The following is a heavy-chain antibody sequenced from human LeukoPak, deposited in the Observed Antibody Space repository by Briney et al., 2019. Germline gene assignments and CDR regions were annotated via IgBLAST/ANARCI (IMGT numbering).Heavy chain of an antibody. CDR3: ATDIVVATK. D-gene: IGHD2-15*01. CDR1: GFTFSSYA. V-gene: IGHV3-7*01. CDR2: IKQDGSEK. Sequence: GGSLRLSCAASGFTFSSYAMSWVRQAPGKGLEWVANIKQDGSEKYYVDSVKGRFTISRDNAKNSLYLQMNSLRAEDTAVYYCATDIVVATKWGQGTLVTVSS. J-gene: IGHJ4*02.